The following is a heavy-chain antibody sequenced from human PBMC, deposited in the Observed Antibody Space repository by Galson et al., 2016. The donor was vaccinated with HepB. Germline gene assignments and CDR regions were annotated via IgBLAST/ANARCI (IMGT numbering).Heavy chain of an antibody. Sequence: ETLSLTCTVSGDSISSISYYWGWIRQPPGKGLEWIGSIYYNGSTYYNPSLKSRVTISGDTSKSQFSLKLSSVTAADTAVYYCARVYDSSGYYGEAFYYYMDVWGKGTTVTVSS. CDR1: GDSISSISYY. V-gene: IGHV4-39*07. CDR2: IYYNGST. D-gene: IGHD3-22*01. CDR3: ARVYDSSGYYGEAFYYYMDV. J-gene: IGHJ6*03.